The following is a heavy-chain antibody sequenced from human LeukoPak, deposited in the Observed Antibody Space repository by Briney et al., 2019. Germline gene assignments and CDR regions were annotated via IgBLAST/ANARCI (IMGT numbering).Heavy chain of an antibody. CDR3: ARVPESVGINYFDS. CDR1: GGSFSGYY. V-gene: IGHV4-34*01. Sequence: SETLSLTCAVYGGSFSGYYWSWIRQPPRKGLEWIGEINHSGSTNYNPSLKSRVTISVDTSKNQFSLKLSSVTAADTAVYYCARVPESVGINYFDSWGQGTLVTVSS. D-gene: IGHD1-26*01. CDR2: INHSGST. J-gene: IGHJ4*02.